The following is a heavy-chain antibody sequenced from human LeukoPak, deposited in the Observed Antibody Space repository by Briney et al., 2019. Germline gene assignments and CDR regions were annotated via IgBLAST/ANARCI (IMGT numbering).Heavy chain of an antibody. Sequence: ASVKVSCKASGYTFTSYGISWVRQAPGQGLEWMGWISAYNGNTNYAQKLQGRVTMTTDTSTSTAYMELRSLRSDDTAVYYCARGGETWIQLWLRSAGSHAFDIWGQGTMVTVSS. V-gene: IGHV1-18*01. CDR1: GYTFTSYG. D-gene: IGHD5-18*01. J-gene: IGHJ3*02. CDR2: ISAYNGNT. CDR3: ARGGETWIQLWLRSAGSHAFDI.